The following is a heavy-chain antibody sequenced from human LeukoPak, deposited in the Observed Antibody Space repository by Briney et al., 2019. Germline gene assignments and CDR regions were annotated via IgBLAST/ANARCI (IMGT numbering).Heavy chain of an antibody. CDR3: ARDLKRGYSSGRYSWGTGSSNDY. J-gene: IGHJ4*02. CDR2: IIAIFGTA. CDR1: GGTFSTYA. Sequence: GASVKVSCKASGGTFSTYAISWVRQAPGQGLEWMGGIIAIFGTANYAQKFQGRVTITADESTSTAYMELSSLRSEDTAVYHCARDLKRGYSSGRYSWGTGSSNDYWGQGTLVTVSS. D-gene: IGHD6-19*01. V-gene: IGHV1-69*13.